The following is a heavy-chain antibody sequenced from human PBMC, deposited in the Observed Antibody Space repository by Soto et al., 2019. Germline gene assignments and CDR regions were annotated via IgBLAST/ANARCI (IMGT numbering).Heavy chain of an antibody. CDR1: GFTFSSYW. CDR3: ARAPPRSSGWYYFDY. Sequence: GGSLRLSCAASGFTFSSYWMSWVRQAPGKGLEWVANIKQDGSEKYYVDYVKGRFTISRDNAKNSLYLQMNSLRAEDTAVYYCARAPPRSSGWYYFDYWGQGTLVTVSS. CDR2: IKQDGSEK. J-gene: IGHJ4*02. D-gene: IGHD6-19*01. V-gene: IGHV3-7*03.